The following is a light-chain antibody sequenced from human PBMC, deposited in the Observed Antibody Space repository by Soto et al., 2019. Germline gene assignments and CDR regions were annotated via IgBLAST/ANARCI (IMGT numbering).Light chain of an antibody. J-gene: IGKJ1*01. Sequence: EILMTQSAATLSVSPGERATLSCRASQSVSNNYLAWYQQKPGQAPRLLIYGASNRATGIPDRFSGSGSGTDFTLTISRLEPEDFAVYYCQQYGSSGTFGQGTKVDI. CDR3: QQYGSSGT. CDR1: QSVSNNY. CDR2: GAS. V-gene: IGKV3-20*01.